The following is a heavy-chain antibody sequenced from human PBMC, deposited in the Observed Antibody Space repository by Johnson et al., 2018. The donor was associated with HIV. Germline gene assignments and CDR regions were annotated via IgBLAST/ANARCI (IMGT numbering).Heavy chain of an antibody. D-gene: IGHD4-17*01. J-gene: IGHJ3*01. V-gene: IGHV3-30*04. CDR2: ISYDGSNK. CDR1: GFTFSSYA. CDR3: ARESTPWGGDYVGYSFDL. Sequence: QVQLVESGGGVVQPGRSLRLSCAASGFTFSSYAMHWVRQAPGKGLEWVAVISYDGSNKYYADSVKGRFTISRDNAKKLLYIQMSGLTGEDTATYYCARESTPWGGDYVGYSFDLWGQGTTVTVTS.